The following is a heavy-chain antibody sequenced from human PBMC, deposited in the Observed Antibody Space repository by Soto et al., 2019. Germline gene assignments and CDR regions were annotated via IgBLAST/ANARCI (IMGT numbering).Heavy chain of an antibody. CDR1: GFTFSRYG. D-gene: IGHD1-26*01. J-gene: IGHJ4*02. CDR2: VRSDGDTT. CDR3: AKGKGVGATPDGANC. V-gene: IGHV3-23*01. Sequence: EVQVLESGGGLVQPGGSLRLSCAASGFTFSRYGMNWVRQAPGKGLEWVSGVRSDGDTTYNADSVKGRFTVSRDNFRNTVDLQINNLRVEDTAVNYCAKGKGVGATPDGANCWGQGTLVTVSP.